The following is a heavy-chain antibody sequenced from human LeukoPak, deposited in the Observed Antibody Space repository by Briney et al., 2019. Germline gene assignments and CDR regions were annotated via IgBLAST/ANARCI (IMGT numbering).Heavy chain of an antibody. D-gene: IGHD3-3*01. CDR2: INHSGST. V-gene: IGHV4-34*01. CDR1: GGSFSGYY. Sequence: SETLSLTCAVYGGSFSGYYWSWIRQPPGKGLEWIGEINHSGSTSYNPSLKSRVTISVDTSKNQFSLKLSSVTAADTAVYYCASRWVTIFGVVTDDYWGQGTLVTVSS. J-gene: IGHJ4*02. CDR3: ASRWVTIFGVVTDDY.